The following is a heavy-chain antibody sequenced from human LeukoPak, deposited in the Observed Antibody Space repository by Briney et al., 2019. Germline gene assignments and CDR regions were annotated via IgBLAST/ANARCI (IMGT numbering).Heavy chain of an antibody. CDR3: ARGPGITAAGNFDY. CDR2: INHSGST. V-gene: IGHV4-34*01. D-gene: IGHD6-13*01. J-gene: IGHJ4*02. Sequence: SETLSLTCAVYDGSFSGYYWSWIRQPPGKGLEWIGEINHSGSTNYNPSLKSRVTVSVDTSKNQFSLKLSSVTAADTAVYYCARGPGITAAGNFDYWGQGTLVTASS. CDR1: DGSFSGYY.